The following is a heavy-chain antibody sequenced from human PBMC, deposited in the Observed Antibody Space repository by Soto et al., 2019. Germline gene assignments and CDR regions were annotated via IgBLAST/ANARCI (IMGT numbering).Heavy chain of an antibody. CDR3: ARGQMVYAIPSVYYYGMDV. D-gene: IGHD2-8*01. CDR1: GFTFSSYW. CDR2: INSDGSST. J-gene: IGHJ6*02. V-gene: IGHV3-74*01. Sequence: PGGSLRLSCAASGFTFSSYWMHWVRQAPGKGLVWVSRINSDGSSTSYADSVKGRFTISRDNAKNTLYLQMNSLRAEDTAVYYCARGQMVYAIPSVYYYGMDVWGQGTTVTVSS.